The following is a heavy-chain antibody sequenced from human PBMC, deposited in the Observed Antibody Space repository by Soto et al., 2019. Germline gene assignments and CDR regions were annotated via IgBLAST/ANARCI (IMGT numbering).Heavy chain of an antibody. Sequence: ESGGGVVQPGRSLRLSCAASGFTFSSYGMHWVRQAPGKGLEWVAVIWYDGSNKYYADSVKGRFTISRDNSKNTLYLQMNSLRAEDTAVYYCARDYDFWSGTTYYYYGMDVWGQGTTVTVSS. CDR1: GFTFSSYG. J-gene: IGHJ6*02. V-gene: IGHV3-33*01. D-gene: IGHD3-3*01. CDR2: IWYDGSNK. CDR3: ARDYDFWSGTTYYYYGMDV.